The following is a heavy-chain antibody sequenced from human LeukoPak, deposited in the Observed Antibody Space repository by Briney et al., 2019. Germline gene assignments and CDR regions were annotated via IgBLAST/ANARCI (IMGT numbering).Heavy chain of an antibody. V-gene: IGHV3-7*01. J-gene: IGHJ4*02. Sequence: GGSLRLSCAASGFTFSSYWMSWVRQAPGKGLEWVANIKQDGSEKYYVDSVKGRFTISRDNAKNSLYLQMNSLRAEDTAVYYCARDASEYSSSSFDYWGQGTLVTVSS. CDR3: ARDASEYSSSSFDY. D-gene: IGHD6-6*01. CDR1: GFTFSSYW. CDR2: IKQDGSEK.